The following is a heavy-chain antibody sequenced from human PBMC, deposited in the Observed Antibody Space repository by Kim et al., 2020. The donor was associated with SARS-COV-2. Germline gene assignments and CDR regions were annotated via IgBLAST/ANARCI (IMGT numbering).Heavy chain of an antibody. D-gene: IGHD6-19*01. V-gene: IGHV3-49*02. Sequence: SVKGRFTISRDDSKSIAYLQMNSLKTEDTAVYYCTRVSNNIAVAGYYFDYWGQGTLVTVSS. CDR3: TRVSNNIAVAGYYFDY. J-gene: IGHJ4*02.